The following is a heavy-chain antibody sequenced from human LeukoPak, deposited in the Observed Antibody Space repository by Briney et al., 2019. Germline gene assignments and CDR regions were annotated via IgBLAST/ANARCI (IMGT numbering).Heavy chain of an antibody. J-gene: IGHJ5*02. Sequence: ASVKVSCKTSGYTFTSYYMHWVRQATGQGLEWMGWMNPYSANTGYAQNFQGRITFTRNTSISTAYMELSSLRSDDTAVYYCARTQHLVLRSPLDPWGQGTLVTVSS. CDR1: GYTFTSYY. D-gene: IGHD6-13*01. CDR2: MNPYSANT. V-gene: IGHV1-8*03. CDR3: ARTQHLVLRSPLDP.